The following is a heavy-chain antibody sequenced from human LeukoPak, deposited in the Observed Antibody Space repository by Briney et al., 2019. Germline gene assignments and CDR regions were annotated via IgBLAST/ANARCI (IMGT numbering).Heavy chain of an antibody. CDR3: ATDYYDSSGYYWSAFDI. J-gene: IGHJ3*02. CDR1: GYTLTELS. D-gene: IGHD3-22*01. CDR2: FDPEDGET. V-gene: IGHV1-24*01. Sequence: ASVKVSCKVSGYTLTELSMHWVRQAPGKGLEWMGGFDPEDGETIYAQKFQGRVTMTEDTSTDTAYMELSSLRSEDTAVYYCATDYYDSSGYYWSAFDIWGQGTMVTVSS.